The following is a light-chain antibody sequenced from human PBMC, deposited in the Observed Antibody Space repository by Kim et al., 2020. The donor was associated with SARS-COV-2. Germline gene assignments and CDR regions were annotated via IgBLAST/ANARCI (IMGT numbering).Light chain of an antibody. Sequence: SYELTQPPSVSVSPGQTATIPCSGDKLGDKYASWYQQKPGQSPVLVVYQDTKRPSGIPERFSGSNSGNTATLTISGTQAMDEADYYCQASGSNTFYVFGTGTKVTVL. CDR1: KLGDKY. CDR3: QASGSNTFYV. V-gene: IGLV3-1*01. J-gene: IGLJ1*01. CDR2: QDT.